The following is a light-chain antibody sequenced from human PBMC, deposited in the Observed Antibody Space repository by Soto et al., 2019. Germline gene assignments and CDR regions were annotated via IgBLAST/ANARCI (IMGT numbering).Light chain of an antibody. CDR3: SSYTTTSTPYV. Sequence: QSALTQPASVSGSPGQSITISCTGTTSDVGGYDYVSWYQHHPGKAPKLIIYEVNYRPSGVSNRFSGSKSGNTASLTISGLQSEDEADYYCSSYTTTSTPYVFGTGTKLTVL. CDR2: EVN. CDR1: TSDVGGYDY. J-gene: IGLJ1*01. V-gene: IGLV2-14*01.